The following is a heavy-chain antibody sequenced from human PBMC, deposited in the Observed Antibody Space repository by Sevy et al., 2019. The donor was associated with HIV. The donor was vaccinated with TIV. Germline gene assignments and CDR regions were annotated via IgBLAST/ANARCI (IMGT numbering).Heavy chain of an antibody. D-gene: IGHD2-15*01. CDR3: ARGDIVVAGCFDY. Sequence: GGSLRLSCAASGFTFSSYSMNWVRQAPGKGLEWVSSISSSSSYIYYADSVKGRFTISRDNSKNSLYLQMNSLRAEDTAVYYCARGDIVVAGCFDYWGQGTLVTVSS. CDR2: ISSSSSYI. V-gene: IGHV3-21*01. CDR1: GFTFSSYS. J-gene: IGHJ4*02.